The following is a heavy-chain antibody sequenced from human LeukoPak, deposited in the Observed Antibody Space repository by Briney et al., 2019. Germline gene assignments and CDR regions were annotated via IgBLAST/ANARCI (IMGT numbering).Heavy chain of an antibody. CDR1: GYTVNTYY. V-gene: IGHV1-46*03. CDR2: INPSGGST. CDR3: TTLPLNKLGKDY. Sequence: ASVKVSCKALGYTVNTYYMHWVRQAPGQGLEWMGIINPSGGSTSYQQKFQGRVTMTRDMSANTVYMELSSLRSEDTAVCYCTTLPLNKLGKDYWGQGTLVTVSS. D-gene: IGHD3-16*01. J-gene: IGHJ4*02.